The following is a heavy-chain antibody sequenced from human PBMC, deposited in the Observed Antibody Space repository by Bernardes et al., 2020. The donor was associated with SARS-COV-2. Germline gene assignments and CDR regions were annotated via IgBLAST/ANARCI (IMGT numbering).Heavy chain of an antibody. D-gene: IGHD2-21*02. CDR2: VSGSGDT. CDR1: GFMLDTFA. CDR3: AKDYCGGDCDFFDY. J-gene: IGHJ4*02. V-gene: IGHV3-23*01. Sequence: GGSLRLSCAASGFMLDTFAMSWVRQVPGKGLEWVSGVSGSGDTYYADSVKGRFTISRDISKNILFLQMKDLRAEDTAVYYCAKDYCGGDCDFFDYWGQGTVVTVSS.